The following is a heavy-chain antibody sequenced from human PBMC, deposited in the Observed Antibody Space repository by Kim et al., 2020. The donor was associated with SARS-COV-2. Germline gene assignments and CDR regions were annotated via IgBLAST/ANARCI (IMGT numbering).Heavy chain of an antibody. Sequence: GGSLRLSCAASGFTFSSYWMSWVRQAPGKGLEWVSNIKQDGSEKYYVDSVKGRFTISRDNTKNSLYLQMNSLRAEDTAVYYCARKSHNVFGLFGYYFDYWGQGTLVTVSS. V-gene: IGHV3-7*01. CDR2: IKQDGSEK. CDR3: ARKSHNVFGLFGYYFDY. D-gene: IGHD3-10*02. CDR1: GFTFSSYW. J-gene: IGHJ4*02.